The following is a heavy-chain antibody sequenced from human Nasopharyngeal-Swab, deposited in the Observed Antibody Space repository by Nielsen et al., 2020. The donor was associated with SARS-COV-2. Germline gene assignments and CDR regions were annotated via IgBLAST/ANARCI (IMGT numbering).Heavy chain of an antibody. CDR3: ARIYTRRCTNNICIGYFDY. V-gene: IGHV4-30-2*01. Sequence: SETLSLTCAVSGASITSAGYSWTWIRQPPGKDLEWIGYTNHSGNTHYNPSLWGRVTISEDTSSNQFSLTLTSVTAADTATYYCARIYTRRCTNNICIGYFDYWGQGALVTVSS. D-gene: IGHD2-15*01. J-gene: IGHJ4*02. CDR1: GASITSAGYS. CDR2: TNHSGNT.